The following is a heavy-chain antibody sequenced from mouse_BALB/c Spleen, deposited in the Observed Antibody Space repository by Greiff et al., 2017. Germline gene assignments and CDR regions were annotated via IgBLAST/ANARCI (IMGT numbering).Heavy chain of an antibody. CDR2: IDPETGGT. CDR3: TRRTGVATSYWYFDG. Sequence: QVQLQQSGAELVRPGASVTLSCKASGYTFTDYEMHWVKQTPVHGLEWIGAIDPETGGTAYNQKFKGKATLTADKSSSTAYMELRSLTSEDSAVYYCTRRTGVATSYWYFDGWGEGTTVTVAS. V-gene: IGHV1-15*01. D-gene: IGHD1-1*01. J-gene: IGHJ1*01. CDR1: GYTFTDYE.